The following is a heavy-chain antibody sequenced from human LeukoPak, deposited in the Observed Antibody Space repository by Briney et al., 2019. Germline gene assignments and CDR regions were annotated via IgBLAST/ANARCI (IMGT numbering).Heavy chain of an antibody. CDR2: IYHSGST. CDR3: ARAGARNYDILTGYYYGSYFDY. Sequence: TLSLTCSVSGGSISSGGYSWSWIRQPPGKGLEWIGYIYHSGSTYYNPSLKSRVTISVDRSKNQFSLKLSSVAAADTAVYYCARAGARNYDILTGYYYGSYFDYWGQGTLVTVSS. V-gene: IGHV4-30-2*01. CDR1: GGSISSGGYS. J-gene: IGHJ4*02. D-gene: IGHD3-9*01.